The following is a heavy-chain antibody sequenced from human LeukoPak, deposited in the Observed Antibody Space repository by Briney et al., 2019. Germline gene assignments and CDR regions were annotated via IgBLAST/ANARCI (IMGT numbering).Heavy chain of an antibody. CDR1: GFTFSDYC. J-gene: IGHJ4*02. CDR3: ARGKDGYKRGYPLGFDY. V-gene: IGHV3-11*01. Sequence: GGSLRLSCAASGFTFSDYCMSWIRQAPGKGLEWVSYISSSGSTIYYADSVKGRFTISRDNAKNSLCLQMNSLRADDTAVYYCARGKDGYKRGYPLGFDYWGQGTLVTVSS. CDR2: ISSSGSTI. D-gene: IGHD5-24*01.